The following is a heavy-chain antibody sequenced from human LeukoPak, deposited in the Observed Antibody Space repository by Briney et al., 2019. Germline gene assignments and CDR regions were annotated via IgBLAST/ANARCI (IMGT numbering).Heavy chain of an antibody. V-gene: IGHV3-23*01. J-gene: IGHJ4*02. Sequence: GSLRLSCAASGFTFNSYVISWVRQAPGKGLEWVSTIGGSGGSTYYADSVKGRFTISRDNSKNTLYLQMNSLRAEDTAIYYCARERYDSNSYFDYWGQGTLVTVSS. CDR2: IGGSGGST. CDR1: GFTFNSYV. CDR3: ARERYDSNSYFDY. D-gene: IGHD2-21*02.